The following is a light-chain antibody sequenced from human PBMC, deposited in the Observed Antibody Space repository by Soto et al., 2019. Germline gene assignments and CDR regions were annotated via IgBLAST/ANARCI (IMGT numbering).Light chain of an antibody. J-gene: IGKJ5*01. CDR2: AAA. V-gene: IGKV1-9*01. CDR1: QDIRNY. CDR3: QQVNNYLSNT. Sequence: DIQLTQSPSLLSASVGDRVTITCRASQDIRNYLVWYQQKPGAAPKLLIYAAATLQNGVPSRLSGSGSGTEFTLTISSLQPEDSATYYCQQVNNYLSNTFGQGTRLEI.